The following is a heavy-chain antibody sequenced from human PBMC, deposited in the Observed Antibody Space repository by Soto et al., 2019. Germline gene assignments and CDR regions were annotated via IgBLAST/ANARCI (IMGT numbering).Heavy chain of an antibody. CDR3: AQRGYYDSSGYYYFGY. CDR1: GGSISSGGYY. J-gene: IGHJ4*02. CDR2: VYHIGST. V-gene: IGHV4-31*03. Sequence: SETLSLTCTVSGGSISSGGYYWNWIRQHPGKGLEWIGYVYHIGSTYYNPSLKSRVTISVDTSKNQFSLKLSSVTAADTAVYYCAQRGYYDSSGYYYFGYWGQGTLVTVSS. D-gene: IGHD3-22*01.